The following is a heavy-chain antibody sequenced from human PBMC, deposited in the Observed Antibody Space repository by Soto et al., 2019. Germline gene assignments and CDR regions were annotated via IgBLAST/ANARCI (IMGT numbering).Heavy chain of an antibody. CDR1: GGSISSGGYS. Sequence: SETLSLTCAVSGGSISSGGYSWSWIRQPPGKGLEWIGYIYHSGSTYYNPSLKSRVTISVDTSKNQFSLKLSSVTAADTAVYYCARDSDPTYYDILTGPSRYYGMDVWGQGTTVTVS. CDR2: IYHSGST. V-gene: IGHV4-30-2*05. J-gene: IGHJ6*02. CDR3: ARDSDPTYYDILTGPSRYYGMDV. D-gene: IGHD3-9*01.